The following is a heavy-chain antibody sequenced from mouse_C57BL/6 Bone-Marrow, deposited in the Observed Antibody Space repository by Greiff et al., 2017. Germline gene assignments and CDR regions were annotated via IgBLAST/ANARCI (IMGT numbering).Heavy chain of an antibody. CDR3: ARDYYGSSSFV. CDR1: GYTFTSYW. Sequence: VKLQESGAELARPGASVKLSCKASGYTFTSYWMHWVKQRPGRGLEWIGRIDPNSGGTKYNEKFKSKATLTVDKPSSTAYMQLSSLTSEDYAVYYCARDYYGSSSFVWGTGTTVTVSS. J-gene: IGHJ1*03. CDR2: IDPNSGGT. D-gene: IGHD1-1*01. V-gene: IGHV1-72*01.